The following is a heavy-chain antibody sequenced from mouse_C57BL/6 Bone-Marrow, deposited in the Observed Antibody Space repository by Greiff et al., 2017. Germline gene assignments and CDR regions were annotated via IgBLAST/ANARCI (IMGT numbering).Heavy chain of an antibody. CDR3: AYYYYGSSFYWYFDV. CDR1: GFNIKNTY. D-gene: IGHD1-1*01. CDR2: IDPANGNT. J-gene: IGHJ1*03. V-gene: IGHV14-3*01. Sequence: EVQLQQSVAELVRPGASVKLSCTASGFNIKNTYMHWVKQRPEQGLEWIGRIDPANGNTKYAPKFQGKATITADTSSNTAYLQLSSLTSEDTAIXYCAYYYYGSSFYWYFDVWGTGTTVTVSS.